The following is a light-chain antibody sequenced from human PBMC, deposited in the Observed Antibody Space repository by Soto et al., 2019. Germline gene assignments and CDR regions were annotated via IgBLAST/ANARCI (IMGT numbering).Light chain of an antibody. V-gene: IGLV1-47*01. Sequence: QSVLTQPPSASGTPGQRVTISCSGSSSNIGSNYVYWYQQLPGTAPKLLIYRNNQRPSGVPDRFSGSKSGTSASLAISGLRSADEAEYYCAAWDDSLSGPVFGGGTKVTVL. J-gene: IGLJ2*01. CDR2: RNN. CDR1: SSNIGSNY. CDR3: AAWDDSLSGPV.